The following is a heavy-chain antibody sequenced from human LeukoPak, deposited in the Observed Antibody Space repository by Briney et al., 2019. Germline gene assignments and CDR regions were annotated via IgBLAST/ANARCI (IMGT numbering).Heavy chain of an antibody. Sequence: GGSLRLSCAASGFTFDDYGMSWVRQAPGKGLEWVSYISSSGSTIYYADSVKGRFTISRDNAKNSLYLQMNSLRAEDTAVYYCARVGWEPLAFDYWGQGTLVTVSS. CDR1: GFTFDDYG. D-gene: IGHD1-26*01. CDR3: ARVGWEPLAFDY. V-gene: IGHV3-48*03. J-gene: IGHJ4*02. CDR2: ISSSGSTI.